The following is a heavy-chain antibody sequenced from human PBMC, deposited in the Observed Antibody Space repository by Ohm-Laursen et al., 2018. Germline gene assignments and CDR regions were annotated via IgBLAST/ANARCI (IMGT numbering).Heavy chain of an antibody. V-gene: IGHV4-59*08. Sequence: GTLSLTCAVFGGSFSGNSWTWVRQPPGRGLEWIGYIHYTGSTNYNPSLKSRVTISLDTSKNQYSLRLTSVTAADTAVYYCARHASWGSAFDIWGQGTMVTVSS. CDR3: ARHASWGSAFDI. J-gene: IGHJ3*02. CDR2: IHYTGST. D-gene: IGHD7-27*01. CDR1: GGSFSGNS.